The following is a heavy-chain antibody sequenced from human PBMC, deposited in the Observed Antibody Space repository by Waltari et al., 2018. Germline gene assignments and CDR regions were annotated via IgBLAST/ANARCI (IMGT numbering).Heavy chain of an antibody. CDR2: INHSGST. V-gene: IGHV4-34*01. D-gene: IGHD3-16*02. CDR1: GGSFSGYY. Sequence: QVQLQQWGAGLLKPSETLSLTCAVYGGSFSGYYWSWIRQPPGKVLAWIGEINHSGSTNYNPSLKSRVTISVDTSKNQFSLKLSSVTAADTAVYYCARGDDYVWGSYRYPKHRLPAFDYWGQGTLVTVSS. CDR3: ARGDDYVWGSYRYPKHRLPAFDY. J-gene: IGHJ4*02.